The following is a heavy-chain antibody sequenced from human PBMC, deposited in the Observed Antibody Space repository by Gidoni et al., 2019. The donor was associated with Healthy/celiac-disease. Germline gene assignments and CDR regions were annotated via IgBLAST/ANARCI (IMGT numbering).Heavy chain of an antibody. D-gene: IGHD6-19*01. Sequence: QVQLQESGPGLVKPSETLSLTCTVSGGSISSYYWSWIRPPPGKGLEWIGYIYYSGSTNYNSSLKSRVTISVDTSKNQFSLKLSSVTAADTAVYYCARSYIAVAGGFDYWGQGTLVTVSS. CDR1: GGSISSYY. V-gene: IGHV4-59*01. CDR2: IYYSGST. CDR3: ARSYIAVAGGFDY. J-gene: IGHJ4*02.